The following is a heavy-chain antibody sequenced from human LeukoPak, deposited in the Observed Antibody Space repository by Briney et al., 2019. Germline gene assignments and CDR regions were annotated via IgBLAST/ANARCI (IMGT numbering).Heavy chain of an antibody. CDR3: ARDVEYCSGGSCYAYDY. D-gene: IGHD2-15*01. V-gene: IGHV3-53*01. Sequence: PGGSLRLSCAASGFTVSSNYMSWVRQAPGKGLEWVSVIYSGGSTYYADSVKGRFIISRDNSKNTLYLQMNSLRAEGTAVYYCARDVEYCSGGSCYAYDYWGQGTLVTVSS. CDR2: IYSGGST. J-gene: IGHJ4*02. CDR1: GFTVSSNY.